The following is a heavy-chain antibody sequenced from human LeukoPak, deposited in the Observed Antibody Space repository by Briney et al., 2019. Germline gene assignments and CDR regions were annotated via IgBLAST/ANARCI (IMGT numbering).Heavy chain of an antibody. CDR3: ARGAIYDSSGYRFFDY. J-gene: IGHJ4*02. Sequence: GGSLRLSCAASGFTFNTYTMNWVRQAPGKGLEWVSSISTTSSYINYADSVEGRFTISRDSAKNSLYLQMNSLRAEDTAVYYCARGAIYDSSGYRFFDYWGQGTLVTVSS. D-gene: IGHD3-22*01. CDR1: GFTFNTYT. CDR2: ISTTSSYI. V-gene: IGHV3-21*06.